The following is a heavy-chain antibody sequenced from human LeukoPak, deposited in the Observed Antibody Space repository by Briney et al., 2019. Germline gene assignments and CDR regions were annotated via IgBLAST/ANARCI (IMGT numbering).Heavy chain of an antibody. Sequence: GGSLRLSCAASGFTFSSYEMNWVRQAPGKGLEWVSYISSSGSTIYYADSVKGRFTISRDNAKNSLYLQMNSLRAEDTAVYYCARALAVADYYYGMDVWGQGTTVTVSS. CDR1: GFTFSSYE. CDR2: ISSSGSTI. J-gene: IGHJ6*02. D-gene: IGHD6-19*01. V-gene: IGHV3-48*03. CDR3: ARALAVADYYYGMDV.